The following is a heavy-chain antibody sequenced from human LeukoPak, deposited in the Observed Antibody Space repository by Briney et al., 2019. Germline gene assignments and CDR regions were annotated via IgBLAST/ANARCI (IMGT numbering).Heavy chain of an antibody. D-gene: IGHD3-22*01. J-gene: IGHJ1*01. V-gene: IGHV3-48*04. CDR2: ISSSSTTI. Sequence: GGSLRLSCVASGFPFSSYSMNWVRQAPGKGLEWISYISSSSTTIYYADSVKGRFTISRDNAKNSLYVQMNSLRAEDTAVYYCARGGYYVSSGYYYVGYFHHWGQGTLVTVSS. CDR3: ARGGYYVSSGYYYVGYFHH. CDR1: GFPFSSYS.